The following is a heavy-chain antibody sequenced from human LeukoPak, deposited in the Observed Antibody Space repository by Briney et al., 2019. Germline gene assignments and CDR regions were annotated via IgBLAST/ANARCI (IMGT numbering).Heavy chain of an antibody. J-gene: IGHJ4*02. Sequence: GESLQIFCKASGYHFKSYWIGGARRLAGKGLEGMGIIYPGDSDTRYSPSFQGQVTISADKSVSTAYLQWSSLKASDSAIYYCATRSDGYSQFDFWGQGTLVTVSS. CDR1: GYHFKSYW. V-gene: IGHV5-51*01. CDR3: ATRSDGYSQFDF. D-gene: IGHD5-24*01. CDR2: IYPGDSDT.